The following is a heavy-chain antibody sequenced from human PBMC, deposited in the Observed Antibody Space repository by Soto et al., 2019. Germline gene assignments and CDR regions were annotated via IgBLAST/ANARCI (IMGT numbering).Heavy chain of an antibody. Sequence: SETLSLTCAVYGGSFSGYYWSWIRQPPGKGLEWIGEINHSGSTNYNPSLKSRVTISVDTSKNQFSLKLSSVTAADTAVYYCACPNWHDGRFAAVNICGPGTTVSLS. CDR2: INHSGST. V-gene: IGHV4-34*01. J-gene: IGHJ3*02. CDR1: GGSFSGYY. CDR3: ACPNWHDGRFAAVNI. D-gene: IGHD7-27*01.